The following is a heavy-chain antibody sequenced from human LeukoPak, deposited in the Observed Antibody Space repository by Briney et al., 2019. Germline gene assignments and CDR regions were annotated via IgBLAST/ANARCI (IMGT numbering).Heavy chain of an antibody. CDR2: ISGSGGST. CDR1: GFTFSSYA. Sequence: GGSLRLSCAASGFTFSSYAMSWVRQAPGKGLEWVSAISGSGGSTYYADSVKGRFTISRDNSKNTLYLQMNSLRVGDTAVYYCARGDYYDNSGSPDYWGQGTLVTVSS. D-gene: IGHD3-22*01. V-gene: IGHV3-23*01. J-gene: IGHJ4*02. CDR3: ARGDYYDNSGSPDY.